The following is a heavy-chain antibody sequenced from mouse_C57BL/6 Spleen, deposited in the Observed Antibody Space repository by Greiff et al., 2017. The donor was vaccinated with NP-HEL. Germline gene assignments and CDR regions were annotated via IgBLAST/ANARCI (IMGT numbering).Heavy chain of an antibody. CDR2: IDPSDSYT. CDR1: GYTFTSYW. J-gene: IGHJ2*01. Sequence: QVQLQQPGAELVKPGASVKLSCKASGYTFTSYWMQWVKQRPGQGLEWIGEIDPSDSYTNSNQKFKGKATLTVDTSSSTAYMQLSSLTSEDSAVYYKARSHCLYYFDYWGQGTTLTVSS. V-gene: IGHV1-50*01. CDR3: ARSHCLYYFDY.